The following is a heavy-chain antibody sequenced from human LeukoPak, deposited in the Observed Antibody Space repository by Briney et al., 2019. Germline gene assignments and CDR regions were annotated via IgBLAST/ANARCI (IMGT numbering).Heavy chain of an antibody. J-gene: IGHJ5*02. V-gene: IGHV3-7*02. CDR2: IKQDGSEK. Sequence: GGSLRLSCVASGFTFSSYWMSWVRQAPGKGLEWVANIKQDGSEKYYVDSVKGRFTISRDNAKNSLYLQMNSLRAGDTAVYFCASSSGNYGNFAWGQGTLVTVSS. D-gene: IGHD3-22*01. CDR1: GFTFSSYW. CDR3: ASSSGNYGNFA.